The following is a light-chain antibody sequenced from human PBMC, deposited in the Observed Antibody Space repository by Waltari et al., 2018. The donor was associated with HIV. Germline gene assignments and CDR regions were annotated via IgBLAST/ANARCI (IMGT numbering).Light chain of an antibody. V-gene: IGLV1-40*01. Sequence: QSVLTQPPSVSGAPGQRVTISCTGSSSNIGVGYDVHWYQQLPGTAPKLLIYANINRPSGVPDRFSGSKSGSSASLAITGLQTEDEAHYYCQSFDSSLTTSGVIFGGGTKLTVL. CDR3: QSFDSSLTTSGVI. CDR2: ANI. J-gene: IGLJ2*01. CDR1: SSNIGVGYD.